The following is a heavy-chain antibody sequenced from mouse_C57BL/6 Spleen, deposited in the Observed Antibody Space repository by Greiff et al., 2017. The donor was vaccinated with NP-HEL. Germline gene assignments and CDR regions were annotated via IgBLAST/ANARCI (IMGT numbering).Heavy chain of an antibody. J-gene: IGHJ2*01. V-gene: IGHV1-47*01. Sequence: VQLQQSGAELVKPGASVKMSCKASGYTFTTYPIEWMKQNHGKSLEWIGNFHPYNDDTKYNEKFKGKATLTVEKSASTVYLGLSRLTSDDSAVYYCARGGDYGSPFDYWGQGTTLTVSS. CDR2: FHPYNDDT. CDR3: ARGGDYGSPFDY. CDR1: GYTFTTYP. D-gene: IGHD1-1*01.